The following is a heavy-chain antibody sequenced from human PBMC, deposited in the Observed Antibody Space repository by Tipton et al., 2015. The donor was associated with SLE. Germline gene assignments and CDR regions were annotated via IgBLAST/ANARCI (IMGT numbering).Heavy chain of an antibody. D-gene: IGHD1-26*01. Sequence: QLVQSGAEVKKPGASVKVSCKASGLTFTSSAMQWVRQARGQRPEWIGGIVVGSGNANYAQKFQERVTITRDMSTSTAYMELSSLRSEDTAVYYCAAVGPPLVRALDAFDIWGQGTMVTVSS. CDR1: GLTFTSSA. J-gene: IGHJ3*02. CDR2: IVVGSGNA. CDR3: AAVGPPLVRALDAFDI. V-gene: IGHV1-58*02.